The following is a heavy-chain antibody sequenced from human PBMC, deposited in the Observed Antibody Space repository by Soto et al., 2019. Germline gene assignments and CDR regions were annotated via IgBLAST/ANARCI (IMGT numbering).Heavy chain of an antibody. Sequence: QVQLVQSGGEVKKPGASVRVSCKASGYAFTSYGISFLRQAPGQALEWMGWISVYNGDTNYAQKFQGRVNMTTDTSTNTVYMELRSLTSDDTAVYYCARDWCSGGKCCLFFDYWGQGTLVTVSS. D-gene: IGHD2-15*01. V-gene: IGHV1-18*04. CDR1: GYAFTSYG. J-gene: IGHJ4*02. CDR3: ARDWCSGGKCCLFFDY. CDR2: ISVYNGDT.